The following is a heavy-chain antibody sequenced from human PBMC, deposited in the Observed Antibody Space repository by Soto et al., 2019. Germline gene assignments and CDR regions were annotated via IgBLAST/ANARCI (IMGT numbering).Heavy chain of an antibody. D-gene: IGHD3-10*01. J-gene: IGHJ4*02. CDR3: AKVSRKGSAIDFDY. Sequence: QVQLVQSGAELKKPGASVKVSCKASGYTFSNYDMNWVRQATGQGPEWIGWVNPNNGDTGYAQKFQGRVTLTTDISTTTAYMELTSLRSEDTAIYYCAKVSRKGSAIDFDYWGQETLINVSS. V-gene: IGHV1-8*01. CDR1: GYTFSNYD. CDR2: VNPNNGDT.